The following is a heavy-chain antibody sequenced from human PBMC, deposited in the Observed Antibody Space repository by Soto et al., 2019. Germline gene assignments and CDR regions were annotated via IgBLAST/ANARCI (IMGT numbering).Heavy chain of an antibody. CDR1: GFTFSNYG. Sequence: EVQLVESGGGLVQPGGSLRPSCAASGFTFSNYGMNWARQAPGRGLEWVTHINAPGETKSYSDSVKGRFTISRDDAKNSLYLQMNSLTADDTAIYSCARDPEGINDFDYWGQGTLVTVSS. D-gene: IGHD2-21*01. CDR3: ARDPEGINDFDY. V-gene: IGHV3-48*04. J-gene: IGHJ4*02. CDR2: INAPGETK.